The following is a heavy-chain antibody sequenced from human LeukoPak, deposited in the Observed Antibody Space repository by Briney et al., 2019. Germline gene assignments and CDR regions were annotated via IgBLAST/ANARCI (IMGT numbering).Heavy chain of an antibody. J-gene: IGHJ4*02. CDR2: MNPSSGVT. V-gene: IGHV1-2*06. CDR3: ASRAASVTLGY. CDR1: GYTFSCYQ. D-gene: IGHD2-15*01. Sequence: GASVKVSCKASGYTFSCYQVHWLRQASGQGLEWMGRMNPSSGVTNYAQKFQGRVTMTRDTSINTAYLDLSALKSDDTAVYYCASRAASVTLGYWGQGTLVTVSS.